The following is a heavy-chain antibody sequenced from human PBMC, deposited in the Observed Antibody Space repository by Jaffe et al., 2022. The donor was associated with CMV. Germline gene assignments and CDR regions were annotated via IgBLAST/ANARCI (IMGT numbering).Heavy chain of an antibody. D-gene: IGHD2-2*01. J-gene: IGHJ6*02. V-gene: IGHV3-7*01. CDR1: GFTFSSYW. CDR2: IKQDGSEK. CDR3: ARERANIVVVPASAKYYYYYYGMDV. Sequence: EVQLVESGGGLVQPGGSLRLSCAASGFTFSSYWMSWVRQAPGKGLEWVANIKQDGSEKYYVDSVKGRFTISRDNAKNSLYLQMNSLRAEDTAVYYCARERANIVVVPASAKYYYYYYGMDVWGQGTTVTVSS.